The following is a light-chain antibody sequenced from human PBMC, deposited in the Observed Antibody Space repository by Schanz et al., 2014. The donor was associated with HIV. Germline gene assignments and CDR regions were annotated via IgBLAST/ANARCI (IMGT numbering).Light chain of an antibody. CDR3: AAWDDSLKGWV. V-gene: IGLV1-44*01. Sequence: QSVLTQPPSVSGTPGQRVTILCSGSSSNIGINTVNWYQHLPGTAPKLLMYANMERPSGVPDRFSGFGSGTSASLAISGLQSEDEADYYCAAWDDSLKGWVFGGGTKVTVL. J-gene: IGLJ3*02. CDR2: ANM. CDR1: SSNIGINT.